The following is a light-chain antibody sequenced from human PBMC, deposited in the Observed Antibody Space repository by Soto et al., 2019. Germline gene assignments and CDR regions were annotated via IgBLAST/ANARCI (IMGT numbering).Light chain of an antibody. CDR3: QQRSNWPWT. CDR2: GAS. V-gene: IGKV3-11*01. CDR1: QSVSSD. J-gene: IGKJ1*01. Sequence: EMVMTQSPATRSVSPGERATLYCRASQSVSSDLAWYHQKPGQAPRLLIYGASTRATGIPARFSGSGSGTDFTLTISSLEPEDFAVYYCQQRSNWPWTFGQGTKVDIK.